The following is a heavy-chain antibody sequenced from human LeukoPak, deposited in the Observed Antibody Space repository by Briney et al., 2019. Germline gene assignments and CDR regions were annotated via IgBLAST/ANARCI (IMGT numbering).Heavy chain of an antibody. Sequence: GSSVKVSCKASGGTFSSYAINWVRQATGQGLEWMGWMNPNSGNTGYAQKFQGRVTMTRNTSISTAYMELSSLRSEDAAVYYCARRVLLYDILTAYSRYYYYYMDVWGRGTTVTISS. CDR2: MNPNSGNT. J-gene: IGHJ6*03. CDR1: GGTFSSYA. V-gene: IGHV1-8*02. CDR3: ARRVLLYDILTAYSRYYYYYMDV. D-gene: IGHD3-9*01.